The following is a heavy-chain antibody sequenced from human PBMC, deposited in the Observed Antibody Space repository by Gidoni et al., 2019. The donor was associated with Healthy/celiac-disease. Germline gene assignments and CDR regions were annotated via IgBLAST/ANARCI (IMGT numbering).Heavy chain of an antibody. CDR1: GFLLISYW. J-gene: IGHJ4*02. V-gene: IGHV3-74*01. D-gene: IGHD1-26*01. CDR2: INSDGSST. CDR3: AREEATNLGDFDY. Sequence: EVQLVESGGGLVQPGGPLRLSCSVSGFLLISYWMHWVRQVPGKGLVWVSRINSDGSSTSYADSVKGRFTISRDNAKNTLYLQMNSLRAEDTAVYYCAREEATNLGDFDYWGQGTLVTVSS.